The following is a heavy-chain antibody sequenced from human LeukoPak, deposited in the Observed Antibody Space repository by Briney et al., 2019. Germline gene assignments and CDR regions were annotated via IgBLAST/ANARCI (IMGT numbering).Heavy chain of an antibody. V-gene: IGHV4-39*01. CDR1: GGSVTSGTYY. D-gene: IGHD1-26*01. CDR3: ARVGATFH. Sequence: SETLSLTCTVSGGSVTSGTYYWGWIRQPPGKGLEWIGSIYYSGSTYYNPSLKSRVTISVDTSKNQFSLNLSSVTAADTAVYYCARVGATFHWGQGTLVTVSS. J-gene: IGHJ4*02. CDR2: IYYSGST.